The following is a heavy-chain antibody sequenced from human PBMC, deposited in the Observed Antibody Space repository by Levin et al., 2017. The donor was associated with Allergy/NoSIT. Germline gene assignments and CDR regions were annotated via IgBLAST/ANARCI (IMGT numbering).Heavy chain of an antibody. V-gene: IGHV3-7*01. D-gene: IGHD2-15*01. CDR1: GFTFSGYW. Sequence: GGSLRLSCVTSGFTFSGYWMSWVRQAPGKGLEWVTNIKPDGSEKYYVDSVKGRFTISRDNAKNSLYLQMNSLRAEDTAVYYCAYSRIRGQGTLVTVSS. CDR2: IKPDGSEK. J-gene: IGHJ4*02. CDR3: AYSRI.